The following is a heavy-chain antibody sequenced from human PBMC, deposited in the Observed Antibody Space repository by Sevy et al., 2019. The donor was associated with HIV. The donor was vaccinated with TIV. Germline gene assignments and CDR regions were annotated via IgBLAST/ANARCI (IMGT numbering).Heavy chain of an antibody. CDR1: GFTFSTYA. D-gene: IGHD7-27*01. J-gene: IGHJ4*02. CDR3: ARDQLGSIDY. CDR2: VSSDGSEI. Sequence: GGSLRLSCAVSGFTFSTYAMHWVRQAPGKGLKCVAIVSSDGSEINYADSVKGRFTISRDNSRNTLYLQMNSLRTEDTALYYCARDQLGSIDYWGQGTLVTVSS. V-gene: IGHV3-30-3*01.